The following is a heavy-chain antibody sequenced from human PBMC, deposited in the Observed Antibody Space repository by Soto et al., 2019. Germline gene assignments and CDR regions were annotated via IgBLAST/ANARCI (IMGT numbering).Heavy chain of an antibody. D-gene: IGHD5-18*01. Sequence: PSETLSLTCTFSCGSIISYYWSWIRQPPGKGLEWIGYIYYSGSTNYNPSLKSRVTISVDTSKNQFSLKLSSVTAADTAVYYCASGYSYGYFFDYWGQGTLVTVSS. V-gene: IGHV4-59*01. CDR3: ASGYSYGYFFDY. CDR2: IYYSGST. CDR1: CGSIISYY. J-gene: IGHJ4*02.